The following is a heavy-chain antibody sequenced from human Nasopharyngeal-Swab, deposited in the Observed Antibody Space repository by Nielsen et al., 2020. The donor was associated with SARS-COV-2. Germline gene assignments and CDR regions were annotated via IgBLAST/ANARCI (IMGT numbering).Heavy chain of an antibody. D-gene: IGHD2-15*01. CDR3: AKDSGAGFCSAGTCFPTNH. CDR1: GFTFTSYA. Sequence: GGSLRLSCAASGFTFTSYAINWVRQAPGKGLEWVSGISGSGDSTYYADSVRGRFIISRDTSRNTLYLQMNSLRAEDTALYYCAKDSGAGFCSAGTCFPTNHWGRGTLVTVSS. CDR2: ISGSGDST. V-gene: IGHV3-23*01. J-gene: IGHJ5*02.